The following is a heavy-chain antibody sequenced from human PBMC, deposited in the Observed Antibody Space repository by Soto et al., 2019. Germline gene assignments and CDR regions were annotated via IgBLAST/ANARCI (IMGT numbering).Heavy chain of an antibody. D-gene: IGHD2-21*02. J-gene: IGHJ6*02. CDR2: IKRDGSEK. Sequence: EVQLVQSGGGLVQAGGSLRLACEGSGFMFSDYWMSWVRQVPGKGLEWVANIKRDGSEKYYVDSVKGRFTVSRDNAKNSLYLQMNSLRAEDTAMYFCALPGGTFCGGDCSYYYYYGMDVWGQGTTVTVSS. V-gene: IGHV3-7*03. CDR1: GFMFSDYW. CDR3: ALPGGTFCGGDCSYYYYYGMDV.